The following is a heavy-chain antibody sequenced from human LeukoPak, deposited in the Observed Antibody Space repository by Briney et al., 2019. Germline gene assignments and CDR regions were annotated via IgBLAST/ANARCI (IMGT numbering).Heavy chain of an antibody. J-gene: IGHJ4*02. CDR3: ARGVAGMVTATPRGFDY. CDR1: GGSLNGHY. CDR2: IYYSGST. Sequence: SETLSLTCAVYGGSLNGHYWSWIRQPPGKGLEWIGYIYYSGSTYYNPSLKSRVTISVDTSKNQFSLKLSSVTAADTAVYYCARGVAGMVTATPRGFDYWGQGTLVTVSS. D-gene: IGHD2-21*02. V-gene: IGHV4-34*01.